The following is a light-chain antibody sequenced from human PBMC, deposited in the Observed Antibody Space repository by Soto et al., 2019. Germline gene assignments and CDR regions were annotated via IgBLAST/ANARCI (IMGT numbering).Light chain of an antibody. J-gene: IGKJ3*01. Sequence: EIVLTQSPGTLSLSPGERATISCRASQSVSSSYLAWYHQKPGQAPRLLIYGASSRATGIPDRFSGSGSGTEFSLTISRLEPDEDLVDYWQQYGSCPGFTFGHGTKVDIK. CDR3: QQYGSCPGFT. CDR2: GAS. V-gene: IGKV3-20*01. CDR1: QSVSSSY.